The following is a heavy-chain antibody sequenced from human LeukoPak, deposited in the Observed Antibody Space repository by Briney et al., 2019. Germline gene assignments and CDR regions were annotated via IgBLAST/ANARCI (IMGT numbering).Heavy chain of an antibody. CDR2: IWYDGSNK. J-gene: IGHJ4*02. V-gene: IGHV3-33*01. CDR1: GFTFSSYG. D-gene: IGHD4-23*01. Sequence: GGSLRLSCAASGFTFSSYGMHWVRQAPGKGLEWVAVIWYDGSNKYYADSVKGRFTISRDNSKNTLYLQMNSLRAEDTAVYYCARELRLYGGMDYWGQGTLVTVSS. CDR3: ARELRLYGGMDY.